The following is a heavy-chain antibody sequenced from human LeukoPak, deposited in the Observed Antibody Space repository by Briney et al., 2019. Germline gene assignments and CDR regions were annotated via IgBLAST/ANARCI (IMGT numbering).Heavy chain of an antibody. CDR2: INPNRGGT. V-gene: IGHV1-2*06. CDR1: GYTFTGYY. J-gene: IGHJ4*02. D-gene: IGHD6-6*01. Sequence: ASVKVSCKASGYTFTGYYMHWVRQAPGQGLEWMGRINPNRGGTNYAQKFQGRVTMTRDTSISTAYMELSRLRSDDTAVYYCARDRVGSSSSNRLYYWGQGTLVTVSS. CDR3: ARDRVGSSSSNRLYY.